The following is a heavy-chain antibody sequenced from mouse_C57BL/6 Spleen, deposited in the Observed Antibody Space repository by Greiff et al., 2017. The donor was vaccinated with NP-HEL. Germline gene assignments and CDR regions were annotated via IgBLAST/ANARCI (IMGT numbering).Heavy chain of an antibody. CDR3: ARGDGTLAY. D-gene: IGHD4-1*01. CDR2: INPYNGDT. Sequence: EVQLQESGPELVKPGDSVKISCKASGYSFTGYFMNWVMQSHGKSLEWIGRINPYNGDTFYNQKFKGKATLTVDKSSSTAHMELRSLTSEDSAVYYCARGDGTLAYWGQGTLVTVSA. V-gene: IGHV1-20*01. CDR1: GYSFTGYF. J-gene: IGHJ3*01.